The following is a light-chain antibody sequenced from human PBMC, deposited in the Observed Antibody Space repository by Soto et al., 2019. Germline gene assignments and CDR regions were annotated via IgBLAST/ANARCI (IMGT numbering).Light chain of an antibody. V-gene: IGLV7-43*01. Sequence: QAVVTQEPSLTVSPGATVTLTCASSTGAVTSGYYANWFQQKPGQAPRALISSTSKKHSWTPARFSGSLLGGKAALTLSGVQPEDEAEYYCLLFYRDAWVFGGGTKVTVL. J-gene: IGLJ3*02. CDR1: TGAVTSGYY. CDR2: STS. CDR3: LLFYRDAWV.